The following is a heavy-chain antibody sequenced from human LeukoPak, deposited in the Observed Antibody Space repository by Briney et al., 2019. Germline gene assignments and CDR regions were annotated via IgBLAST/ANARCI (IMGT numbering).Heavy chain of an antibody. CDR1: GFTFSSYS. Sequence: GGSLRLSCAASGFTFSSYSMNWVRQAPGKGLGWVSSISSSSSYIYYADSVKGRFTISRDNAKNSLYLQMNSLRAEDTAVYYCASSGWYFGFDYWGQGTLVTVSS. V-gene: IGHV3-21*01. CDR3: ASSGWYFGFDY. CDR2: ISSSSSYI. J-gene: IGHJ4*02. D-gene: IGHD6-19*01.